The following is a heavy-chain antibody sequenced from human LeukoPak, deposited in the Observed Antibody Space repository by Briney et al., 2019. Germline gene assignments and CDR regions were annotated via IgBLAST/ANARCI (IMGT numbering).Heavy chain of an antibody. CDR1: GGTFSSYA. V-gene: IGHV1-69*13. D-gene: IGHD6-6*01. J-gene: IGHJ5*02. CDR2: IIPIFGTA. CDR3: ARVAASRSSSPWFDP. Sequence: SVKVSCKASGGTFSSYATSWVRQAPGQGLEWMGGIIPIFGTANYAQKFQGRVTITADESTSTAYMELSSLRSEDTAVYYCARVAASRSSSPWFDPWGQGTLVTVSS.